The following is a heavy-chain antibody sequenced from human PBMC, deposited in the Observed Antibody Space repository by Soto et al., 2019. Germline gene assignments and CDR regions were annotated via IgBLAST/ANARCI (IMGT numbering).Heavy chain of an antibody. J-gene: IGHJ4*02. CDR3: ARQRTTVVTQAYFDH. D-gene: IGHD2-21*02. Sequence: ESLSLSGIVAGESVSSSSYYWGWIPQPPGKGLEWIGSIYYSGRTYYNPSFKSRVTISIDTSKNQFSLKLSSVTATDTAVYYCARQRTTVVTQAYFDHWGQGALVTVSS. V-gene: IGHV4-39*01. CDR2: IYYSGRT. CDR1: GESVSSSSYY.